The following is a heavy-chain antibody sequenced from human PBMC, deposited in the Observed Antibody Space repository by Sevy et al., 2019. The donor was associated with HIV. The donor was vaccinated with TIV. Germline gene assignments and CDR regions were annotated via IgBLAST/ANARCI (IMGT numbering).Heavy chain of an antibody. Sequence: GGSLRLSCAASGFTFTSYAMSWVRQAPGKGLEWVSATRGSGGRTDYADSVKGRFTISRDNSKNTLNLQMNGLRAEDTAIYYCAKPTSYVYGSSSDPLPSSRNDYWGQGTLVTVSS. CDR3: AKPTSYVYGSSSDPLPSSRNDY. J-gene: IGHJ4*02. D-gene: IGHD3-10*01. V-gene: IGHV3-23*01. CDR2: TRGSGGRT. CDR1: GFTFTSYA.